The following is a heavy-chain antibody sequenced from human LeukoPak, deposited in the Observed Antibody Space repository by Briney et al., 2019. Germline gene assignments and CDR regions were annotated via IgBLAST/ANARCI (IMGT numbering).Heavy chain of an antibody. CDR2: ISNDGTDK. CDR1: EFTFTNYG. J-gene: IGHJ4*02. D-gene: IGHD3-9*01. CDR3: ARVRVILTTMASFSY. V-gene: IGHV3-30-3*01. Sequence: GGSLRLSCTASEFTFTNYGMHWVRQAPGKGLEWVAVISNDGTDKYYADSVKGRFTISRDNSENTLYLQLNSLRPEDTAVYYCARVRVILTTMASFSYWGLGTLVTVSS.